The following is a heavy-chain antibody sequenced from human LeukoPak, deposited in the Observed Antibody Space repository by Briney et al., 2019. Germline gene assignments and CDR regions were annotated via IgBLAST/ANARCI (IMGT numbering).Heavy chain of an antibody. D-gene: IGHD3-22*01. Sequence: SGPTLVNPTQTLTLTCTFSGFSLSTSGVGVGWIRQPPGKALEWLALIYWDDDKRYSPSLKSRLTITKDTSKNQVVLTMTNMDPVDTATHYCAHMEAQYDSSGYPFDPWGQGTLVTVSS. J-gene: IGHJ5*02. V-gene: IGHV2-5*02. CDR2: IYWDDDK. CDR1: GFSLSTSGVG. CDR3: AHMEAQYDSSGYPFDP.